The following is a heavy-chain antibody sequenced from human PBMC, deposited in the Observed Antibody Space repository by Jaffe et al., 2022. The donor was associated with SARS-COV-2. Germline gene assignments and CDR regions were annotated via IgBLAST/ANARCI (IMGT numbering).Heavy chain of an antibody. CDR1: GFTFSDHY. CDR2: SRNKANSYTT. Sequence: EVQLVESGGDLVQPGGSLRLSCAASGFTFSDHYMDWVRQAPGKGLEWVGRSRNKANSYTTEYAASVKGRFTISRDDSKNSLFLQMSSLKTEDTAIYYCATSLLRAGGRYNFDSWGQGTLVTVSS. D-gene: IGHD5-12*01. CDR3: ATSLLRAGGRYNFDS. V-gene: IGHV3-72*01. J-gene: IGHJ4*02.